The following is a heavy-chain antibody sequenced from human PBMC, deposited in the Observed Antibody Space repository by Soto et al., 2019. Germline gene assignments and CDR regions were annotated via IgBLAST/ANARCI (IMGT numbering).Heavy chain of an antibody. D-gene: IGHD6-19*01. CDR1: GGSISSSNW. J-gene: IGHJ5*02. V-gene: IGHV4-4*02. CDR2: IYHSGST. Sequence: SETLSLTCAVSGGSISSSNWWSWVRQPPGKGLEWIGEIYHSGSTNYNPSLKSRVTISVDKSKNQFSLKLSSATAADTAVYYCARGGVSYSSGRDNWFDPWGQGTLVTVSS. CDR3: ARGGVSYSSGRDNWFDP.